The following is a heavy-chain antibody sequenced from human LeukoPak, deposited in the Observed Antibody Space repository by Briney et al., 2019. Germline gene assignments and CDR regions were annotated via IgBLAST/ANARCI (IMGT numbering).Heavy chain of an antibody. J-gene: IGHJ4*02. CDR2: ISSSSYI. V-gene: IGHV3-21*01. CDR1: GFTFSSYS. Sequence: PGGSLRLSCAASGFTFSSYSMNWVRQAPGKGLEWVSSISSSSYIYYADSVKGRFTISRDNAKNSLYLQMNSLRAEDTAVYYCAREGYDSSGYYRIDYWGQGTLVTVSS. D-gene: IGHD3-22*01. CDR3: AREGYDSSGYYRIDY.